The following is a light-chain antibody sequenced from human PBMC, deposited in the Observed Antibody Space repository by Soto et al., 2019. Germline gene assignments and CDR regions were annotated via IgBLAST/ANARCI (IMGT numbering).Light chain of an antibody. CDR1: SSNIGAGYD. CDR2: ANS. CDR3: QSFEV. J-gene: IGLJ1*01. Sequence: QSVLTQPPSVSGAPGQRVTISCTGSSSNIGAGYDVHWYQQLPGTAPKLLIYANSNRPSGVPDRFSGSKSGTSASLAITGLQAEDEADYYCQSFEVFGTGTKVTVL. V-gene: IGLV1-40*01.